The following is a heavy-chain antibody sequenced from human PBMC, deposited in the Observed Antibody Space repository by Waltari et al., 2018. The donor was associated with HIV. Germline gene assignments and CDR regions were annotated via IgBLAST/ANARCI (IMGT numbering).Heavy chain of an antibody. Sequence: EVQLVESGGNLTRPGGSLRLSCVGSGFLVSANSMSWVPQAPGKGPELVSVLYSNGNTLYGGSVKGRFTIFRDNSKNTLYLQMNTLRVDDTAVYYCARMQRFYGSEQSRYFYFGMDVWGQGTTVTVSS. V-gene: IGHV3-53*01. CDR2: LYSNGNT. D-gene: IGHD3-16*02. CDR3: ARMQRFYGSEQSRYFYFGMDV. J-gene: IGHJ6*02. CDR1: GFLVSANS.